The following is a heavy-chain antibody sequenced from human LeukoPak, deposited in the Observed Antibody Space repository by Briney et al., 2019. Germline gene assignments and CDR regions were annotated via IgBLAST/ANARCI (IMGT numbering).Heavy chain of an antibody. CDR3: ARDPRGTYDY. CDR2: INPSSGDT. D-gene: IGHD5-12*01. V-gene: IGHV1-2*02. Sequence: ASVKVSCKASGYTFTAAYNIHWLRQAPGQGPEFMGWINPSSGDTRYAQKLQGRVTVTRDTVISTAYMELSSLTSDDTAVYYCARDPRGTYDYWGQGTLVTVSS. CDR1: GYTFTAAYN. J-gene: IGHJ4*02.